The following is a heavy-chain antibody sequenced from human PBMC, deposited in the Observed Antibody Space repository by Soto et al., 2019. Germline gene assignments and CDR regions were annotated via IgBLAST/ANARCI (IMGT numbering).Heavy chain of an antibody. CDR2: IYSNGDT. CDR1: SDSMNSGGYY. CDR3: ARRGGSSSGYYAMDV. J-gene: IGHJ6*02. D-gene: IGHD6-6*01. V-gene: IGHV4-31*03. Sequence: SETLSLTCSVSSDSMNSGGYYWSWTRQHPGKGLEWIGYIYSNGDTYYNPSLKSRVTISVDTSKNQFSLNLTSVTAADTAVYYCARRGGSSSGYYAMDVWGQGTTVTVSS.